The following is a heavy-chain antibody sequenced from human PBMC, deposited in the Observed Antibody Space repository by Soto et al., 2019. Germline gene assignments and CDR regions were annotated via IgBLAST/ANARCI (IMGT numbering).Heavy chain of an antibody. CDR2: ISSSGSTI. CDR1: GFTFSSYE. J-gene: IGHJ4*02. Sequence: GGSLRLSCAASGFTFSSYEMNWVRQAPGKGLERVSYISSSGSTIYYADSVKGRFTISRDNAKNSLYLQMNSLRAEDTAVYYCALDWFSLGVGYWGQGTLVTVSS. CDR3: ALDWFSLGVGY. V-gene: IGHV3-48*03. D-gene: IGHD3-3*01.